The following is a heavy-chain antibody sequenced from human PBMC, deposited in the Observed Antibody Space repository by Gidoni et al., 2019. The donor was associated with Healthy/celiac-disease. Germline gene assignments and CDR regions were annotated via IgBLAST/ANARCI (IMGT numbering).Heavy chain of an antibody. CDR2: IYYSGSS. CDR1: GVSIRSSNSY. Sequence: QLQLQESGPGLVKPSETLSLTCTVSGVSIRSSNSYWGWIRQPRGKGLEWIGGIYYSGSSYYNPSLKSRVTISVDTSKNQFSLKLSSVTAADTTVYYCARLGVYHGGNSPWVLLGYGMDVWGQGTTVTVSS. D-gene: IGHD2-21*02. V-gene: IGHV4-39*01. J-gene: IGHJ6*02. CDR3: ARLGVYHGGNSPWVLLGYGMDV.